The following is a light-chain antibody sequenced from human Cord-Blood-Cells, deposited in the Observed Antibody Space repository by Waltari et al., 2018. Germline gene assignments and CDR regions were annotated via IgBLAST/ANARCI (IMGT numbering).Light chain of an antibody. J-gene: IGLJ3*02. CDR2: EGS. Sequence: QSALTQPASVSGSPGQPLTISCTGTSSDVGSYNLVSWYQQHPGKAPKLIIYEGSKRPSGVSNRFSGSKSGNTASLTISGLQAEDEADYYCCSYAGSSNWVFGGGTKLTVL. CDR1: SSDVGSYNL. V-gene: IGLV2-23*01. CDR3: CSYAGSSNWV.